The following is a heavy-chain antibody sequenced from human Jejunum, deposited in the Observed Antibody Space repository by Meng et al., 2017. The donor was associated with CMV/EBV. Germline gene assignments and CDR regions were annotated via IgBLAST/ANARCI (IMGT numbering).Heavy chain of an antibody. CDR2: TSKKLNPFPT. D-gene: IGHD3-10*01. CDR3: GRDSMKGGGFDQ. V-gene: IGHV3-72*01. Sequence: SCFPFGVPHLAWFRLAPGEGLGLLGRTSKKLNPFPTPYAASWKDRFTISRDDSQSSLYLQMNSLKSDDTAVYFCGRDSMKGGGFDQWGQGTLVTVSS. J-gene: IGHJ4*02. CDR1: CFPFGVPH.